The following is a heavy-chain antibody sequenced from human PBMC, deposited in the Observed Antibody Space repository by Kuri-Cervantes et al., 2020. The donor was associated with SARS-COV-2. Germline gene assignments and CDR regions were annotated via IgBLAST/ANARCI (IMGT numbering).Heavy chain of an antibody. Sequence: ASVKVSCKASGYTFTGYYMHWVRQAPGQGLEWMGRINPNSGNTGYAQKFQGRVTMTRNTSISTAYMELSSLRSEDTAVYYCARGTTVVKVDIWGQGTMVTVSS. CDR3: ARGTTVVKVDI. V-gene: IGHV1-8*02. CDR1: GYTFTGYY. J-gene: IGHJ3*02. CDR2: INPNSGNT. D-gene: IGHD4-23*01.